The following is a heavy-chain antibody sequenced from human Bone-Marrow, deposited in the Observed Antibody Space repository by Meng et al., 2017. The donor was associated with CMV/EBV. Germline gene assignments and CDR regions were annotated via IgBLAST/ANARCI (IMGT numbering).Heavy chain of an antibody. Sequence: SETLSLTCTVSGGSVSSGSYYWSWIRQPPGKGLEWIGYIYYSGSTNYNPSLKSRVTISVDTSKNQFSLKLSSVTAEDTAVYYCARERSSSSWWAPGYWGQGTLVTVSS. V-gene: IGHV4-61*01. J-gene: IGHJ4*02. D-gene: IGHD6-13*01. CDR3: ARERSSSSWWAPGY. CDR2: IYYSGST. CDR1: GGSVSSGSYY.